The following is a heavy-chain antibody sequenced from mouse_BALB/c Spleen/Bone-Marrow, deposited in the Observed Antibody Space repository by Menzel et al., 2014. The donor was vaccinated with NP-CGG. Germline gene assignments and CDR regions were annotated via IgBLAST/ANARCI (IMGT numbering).Heavy chain of an antibody. Sequence: VQLQQSGAELVTPGASVKLSCTVSGFNIKDTYMHWVKQRPEQGLEWIGRIDPATGNTKYDPKFQGKATITADTSSNTAYLQLSSLTSEDTAVYYCARWEYYSMGYWGQVTSVTGSS. CDR1: GFNIKDTY. J-gene: IGHJ4*01. CDR2: IDPATGNT. CDR3: ARWEYYSMGY. V-gene: IGHV14-3*02. D-gene: IGHD4-1*01.